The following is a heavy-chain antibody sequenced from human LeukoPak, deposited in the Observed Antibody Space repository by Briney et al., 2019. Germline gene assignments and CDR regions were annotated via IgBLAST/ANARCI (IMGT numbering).Heavy chain of an antibody. V-gene: IGHV3-23*01. CDR2: ISGSGGNT. CDR3: ARAPLHYDSSGYYGDR. CDR1: GFTFSSYG. Sequence: GGSLRLSCAASGFTFSSYGMSWVRRAPGKGPEWVSGISGSGGNTYYADSVKGRFTISRDNAKNSLYLQMNSLRAEDTAVYYCARAPLHYDSSGYYGDRWGQGTLVTVSS. J-gene: IGHJ4*02. D-gene: IGHD3-22*01.